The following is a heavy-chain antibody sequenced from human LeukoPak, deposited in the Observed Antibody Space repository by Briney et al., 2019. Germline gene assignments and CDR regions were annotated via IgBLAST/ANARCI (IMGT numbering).Heavy chain of an antibody. CDR2: ISGYNGNT. J-gene: IGHJ3*01. CDR1: GYTFTRYG. CDR3: ARRSYYSDSRGDDAYDV. Sequence: ASVKVSCKASGYTFTRYGISWVRQAPGQGLEWMGWISGYNGNTNNAQNVQGRLTMTTDTSTSTAYMELRGLRSDDTAVYYCARRSYYSDSRGDDAYDVWGQGTMVTVSS. D-gene: IGHD3-22*01. V-gene: IGHV1-18*04.